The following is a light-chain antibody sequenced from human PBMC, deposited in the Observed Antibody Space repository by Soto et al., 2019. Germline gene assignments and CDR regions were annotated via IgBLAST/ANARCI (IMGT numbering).Light chain of an antibody. CDR3: QQSFSAPLT. J-gene: IGKJ4*01. V-gene: IGKV1-39*01. CDR2: TAS. CDR1: QNIKKY. Sequence: DIQMTQSPSSLSASVGDRVTITCRASQNIKKYLNWYQQQPGKAPKLLIYTASSLQVGFPSRFSGSGSGTDFTLIISSLQPVDSATYYCQQSFSAPLTFGGGTKVEIK.